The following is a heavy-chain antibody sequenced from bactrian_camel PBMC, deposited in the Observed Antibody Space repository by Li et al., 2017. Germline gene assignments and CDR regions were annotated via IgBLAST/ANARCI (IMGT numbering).Heavy chain of an antibody. CDR3: AEGRGSRGEHCYSLNY. Sequence: HVQLVESGGNSVQAGGSLRLSCVASGRTYNDHCLAWFRQTPGKDREAVASICRNDGSTEYADSVKGRFTISEEMDQDKERSGKNTVYLQMNNLQPEDTATYYCAEGRGSRGEHCYSLNYWGQGTQVTVS. CDR2: ICRNDGST. V-gene: IGHV3S60*01. CDR1: GRTYNDHC. J-gene: IGHJ4*01. D-gene: IGHD6*01.